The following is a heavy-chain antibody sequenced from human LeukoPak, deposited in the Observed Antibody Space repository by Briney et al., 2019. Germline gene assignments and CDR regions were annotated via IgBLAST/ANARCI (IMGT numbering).Heavy chain of an antibody. CDR2: TSYDGNNK. CDR3: ARDRPLSAGGVIYFSYYGMDV. D-gene: IGHD3-10*01. Sequence: GRSLRLSCAASGFTFRTYAMHWVRQAPGKGLEWVAVTSYDGNNKYYADSVRDRFTISRDNSKNTLYLQMNSLRAEDTAVYYCARDRPLSAGGVIYFSYYGMDVWGQGTTVTVFS. J-gene: IGHJ6*02. V-gene: IGHV3-30-3*01. CDR1: GFTFRTYA.